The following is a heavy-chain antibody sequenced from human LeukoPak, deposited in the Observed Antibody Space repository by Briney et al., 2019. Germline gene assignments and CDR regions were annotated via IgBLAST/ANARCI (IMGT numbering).Heavy chain of an antibody. Sequence: TGGSPRLSCAASGLTFSSMNWVRQAPGKGLEWISYIGTSGGPVYYADSVKGRFTVSRDNAKNSLYLQMNSLRDDDTAVYFCARDYRSDKYFDYWGQGTLVTVSS. D-gene: IGHD6-25*01. CDR1: GLTFSS. CDR3: ARDYRSDKYFDY. CDR2: IGTSGGPV. V-gene: IGHV3-48*02. J-gene: IGHJ4*02.